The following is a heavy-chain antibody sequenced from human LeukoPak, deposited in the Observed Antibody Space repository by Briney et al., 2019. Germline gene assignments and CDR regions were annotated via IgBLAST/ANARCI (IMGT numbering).Heavy chain of an antibody. V-gene: IGHV3-23*01. D-gene: IGHD3-22*01. CDR1: GFTFGGYA. CDR3: ATYPMSKWFYMDV. J-gene: IGHJ6*03. CDR2: ISMSGETT. Sequence: PGGSLRLSCVGSGFTFGGYAMTWVRQAPGQGLEWVSCISMSGETTYYADSVKGRFTISRDNSKNTLYLQIYSLRVEDTAAYYCATYPMSKWFYMDVWGKGTTVTVSS.